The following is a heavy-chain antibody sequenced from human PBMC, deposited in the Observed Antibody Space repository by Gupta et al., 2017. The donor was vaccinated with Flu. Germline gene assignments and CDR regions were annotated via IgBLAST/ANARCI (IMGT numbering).Heavy chain of an antibody. J-gene: IGHJ5*02. Sequence: QLVQSGAEVKKPGASVKASCKASVYIFIHHDINCVGQDPGQALEWLGWMNDDTGRTGYAQKFEGRVSMTRDTAISTAYMELRSLRSEETANYYCKRGSGSAGRDWFDPWGQGTMVTVSS. V-gene: IGHV1-8*01. CDR1: VYIFIHHD. CDR3: KRGSGSAGRDWFDP. D-gene: IGHD1-26*01. CDR2: MNDDTGRT.